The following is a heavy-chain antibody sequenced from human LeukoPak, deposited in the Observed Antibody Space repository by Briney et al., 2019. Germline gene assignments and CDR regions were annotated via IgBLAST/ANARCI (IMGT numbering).Heavy chain of an antibody. V-gene: IGHV3-23*01. CDR1: GFTFSNYA. Sequence: PGGSLRLSCAASGFTFSNYAMSWVRQAPGKGLEWVSAISGSGDYTYYADSAKGRFTISRDNSKNTLYLQMNSLRAEDTALYYCAKELLGNFDYWGQGTLVTVSS. D-gene: IGHD7-27*01. CDR2: ISGSGDYT. CDR3: AKELLGNFDY. J-gene: IGHJ4*02.